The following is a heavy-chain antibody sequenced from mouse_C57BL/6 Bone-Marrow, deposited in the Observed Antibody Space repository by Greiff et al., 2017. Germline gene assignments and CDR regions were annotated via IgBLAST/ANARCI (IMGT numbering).Heavy chain of an antibody. CDR3: ARHEEGYYYGSVYYAMDY. V-gene: IGHV1-62-2*01. Sequence: QVQLQQSGAELVKPGASVKLSCKASGYTFTEYPIHWVKQRSGQGLEWIGWFYPGSGSIKYNEKFKDKATLTADKSSSTVYMELSRLTSEDSAVYFCARHEEGYYYGSVYYAMDYWGQGTSVTVSS. J-gene: IGHJ4*01. CDR2: FYPGSGSI. CDR1: GYTFTEYP. D-gene: IGHD1-1*01.